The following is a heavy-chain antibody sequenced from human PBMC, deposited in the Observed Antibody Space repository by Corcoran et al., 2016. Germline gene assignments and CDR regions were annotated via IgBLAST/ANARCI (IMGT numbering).Heavy chain of an antibody. V-gene: IGHV3-33*01. CDR2: IWYDGSNK. D-gene: IGHD1-26*01. J-gene: IGHJ4*02. CDR1: GFTFSSYG. CDR3: ARGVRGELLTYFDY. Sequence: QVQLVESGGDVVQPGRSLRLSCAASGFTFSSYGMHWVRQAPGKGLEWVAVIWYDGSNKYYADSVKGRFTISRDNSKNTLYLQMNSLRAEDTAVYYCARGVRGELLTYFDYWGQGTLVTVSS.